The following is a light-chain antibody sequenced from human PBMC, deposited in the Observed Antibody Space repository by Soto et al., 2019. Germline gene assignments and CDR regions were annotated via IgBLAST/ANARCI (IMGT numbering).Light chain of an antibody. CDR3: YSYAGRNIWV. J-gene: IGLJ3*02. V-gene: IGLV2-8*01. CDR1: GSDIGAYNF. CDR2: GVT. Sequence: QSALAQPPSASGSPGQSVTISCTGSGSDIGAYNFVSWYQQHPGNAPKLMIFGVTERPSGVPDRFSGSKSGNTASLTVSGLQADDEAVYYCYSYAGRNIWVFGGGTQLTVL.